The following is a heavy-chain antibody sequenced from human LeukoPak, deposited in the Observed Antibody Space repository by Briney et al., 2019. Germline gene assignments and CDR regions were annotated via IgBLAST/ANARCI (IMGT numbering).Heavy chain of an antibody. V-gene: IGHV3-11*01. D-gene: IGHD2/OR15-2a*01. J-gene: IGHJ4*02. Sequence: PGGSLRLSCAASGFTFSDSYMNWIRQAPGKGLEWLSYISGSGDTIYYADSVKGRFTVSRDNAKNSMFLQMNGLRAEDTAVYYCARDSTSRDSYWGQGTLVTVSS. CDR3: ARDSTSRDSY. CDR2: ISGSGDTI. CDR1: GFTFSDSY.